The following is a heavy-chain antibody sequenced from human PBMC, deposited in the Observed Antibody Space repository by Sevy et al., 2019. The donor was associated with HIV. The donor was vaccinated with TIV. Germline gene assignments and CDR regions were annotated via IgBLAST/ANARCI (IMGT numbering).Heavy chain of an antibody. D-gene: IGHD3-16*01. Sequence: GGSLRLSCAASGFTFDDYAMHWVRQAPGKGLEWVSGISWNSGSIGYADSVKGRFTISRDNAKNSLYLQMNSLRAEYTALYYCAKDMGEGGYLDYWGQGTLVTVSS. CDR1: GFTFDDYA. V-gene: IGHV3-9*01. CDR2: ISWNSGSI. J-gene: IGHJ4*02. CDR3: AKDMGEGGYLDY.